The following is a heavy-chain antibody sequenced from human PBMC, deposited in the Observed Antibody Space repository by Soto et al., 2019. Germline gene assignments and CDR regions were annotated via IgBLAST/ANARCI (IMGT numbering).Heavy chain of an antibody. CDR1: GGTFSNYA. J-gene: IGHJ6*02. Sequence: VQLVQSGAEVKKPGSSVKVSCKASGGTFSNYAISWVRQAPGQGLEWMGGIIPMSGTANYAQKYQVRVTITADKSTSTAYLDLSSLRFDDTAVFYCAKVMPDGVTARPSFNYYGMDVWGQGITVTVSS. D-gene: IGHD6-6*01. CDR2: IIPMSGTA. V-gene: IGHV1-69*06. CDR3: AKVMPDGVTARPSFNYYGMDV.